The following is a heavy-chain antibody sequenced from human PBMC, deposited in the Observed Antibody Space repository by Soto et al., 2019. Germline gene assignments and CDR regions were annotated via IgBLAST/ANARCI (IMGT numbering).Heavy chain of an antibody. V-gene: IGHV1-3*05. CDR2: INAGNGNT. D-gene: IGHD2-15*01. J-gene: IGHJ4*02. CDR3: ARGGWWLFDY. Sequence: QVQLVQSGAEEKKPGASVKVSCKASGYTFTSYAMHWVRQAPGQRLEWMGWINAGNGNTKYSQKFQGRVTITRDTSGSTAYRELSCLRSEDTAVYYCARGGWWLFDYWGQGTLVTVSS. CDR1: GYTFTSYA.